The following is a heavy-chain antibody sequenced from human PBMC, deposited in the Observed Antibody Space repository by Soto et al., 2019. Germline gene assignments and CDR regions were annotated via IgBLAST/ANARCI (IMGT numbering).Heavy chain of an antibody. D-gene: IGHD2-15*01. CDR1: GFTFSSYD. CDR2: IGTAGDT. V-gene: IGHV3-13*01. J-gene: IGHJ3*02. CDR3: AGEGAYCSGGSCVRYAFDI. Sequence: EVQLVESGGGLVQPGGSLRLSCAASGFTFSSYDMHWVRQATGKGLEWVSAIGTAGDTYYPGSVKGRFTISRENAKNSLYLQMNSLRAEDTAVYYCAGEGAYCSGGSCVRYAFDIWGQGTMVTVSS.